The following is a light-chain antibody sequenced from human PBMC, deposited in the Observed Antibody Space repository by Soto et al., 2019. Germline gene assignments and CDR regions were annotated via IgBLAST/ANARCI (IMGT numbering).Light chain of an antibody. CDR2: DAS. V-gene: IGKV3-11*01. CDR3: QQRSNWPRA. CDR1: QSVSSY. Sequence: VLTQSPATLSLSPGERATLSCRASQSVSSYLAWYQQKPGQAPRLLIYDASNRATGIPARFSGSGSGTDFTLTISSLEPEDFAVYYCQQRSNWPRAFGPGT. J-gene: IGKJ3*01.